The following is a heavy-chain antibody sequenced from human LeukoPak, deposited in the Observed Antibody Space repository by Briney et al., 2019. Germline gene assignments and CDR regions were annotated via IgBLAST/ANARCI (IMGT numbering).Heavy chain of an antibody. Sequence: GGSLRLSCAAYGFTFSSYSMSWVRQAPGKGLEWVSSISSSSGYIYYADSVKGRFTISRDNAKNSLYLQMNSLRAEDTAIYYCARGSDWTASLEYWGQGTLVTVSS. D-gene: IGHD2-21*02. V-gene: IGHV3-21*01. CDR2: ISSSSGYI. CDR1: GFTFSSYS. J-gene: IGHJ4*02. CDR3: ARGSDWTASLEY.